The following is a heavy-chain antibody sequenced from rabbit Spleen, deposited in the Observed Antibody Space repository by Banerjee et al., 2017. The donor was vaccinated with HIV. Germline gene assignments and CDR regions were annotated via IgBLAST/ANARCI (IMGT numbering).Heavy chain of an antibody. CDR1: GIDFSSYYY. J-gene: IGHJ3*01. CDR2: IAVGSGGFT. Sequence: EESGGDLVSPGASLTLTCTTSGIDFSSYYYMCWVRQPPGKGLEWIACIAVGSGGFTYYANWAKGRFTISKTSSTTVTLQMTSLTAADTATYFCARDLVAVIGWNFSLWGQGTLVTVS. D-gene: IGHD1-1*01. V-gene: IGHV1S40*01. CDR3: ARDLVAVIGWNFSL.